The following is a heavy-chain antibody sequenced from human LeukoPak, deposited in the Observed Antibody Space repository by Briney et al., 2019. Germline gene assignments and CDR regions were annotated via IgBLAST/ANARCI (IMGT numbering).Heavy chain of an antibody. D-gene: IGHD3-3*01. J-gene: IGHJ3*02. CDR1: GYTFTSYY. Sequence: ASVKVSCKASGYTFTSYYMHWVRQAPGQGLEWMGIINPSGGSTSYAQKFQGRVTMTRGTSTSTVHMELSSLRSEDTAVYYCARGRFSQDAFDIWGQGTMVTVSS. CDR3: ARGRFSQDAFDI. V-gene: IGHV1-46*01. CDR2: INPSGGST.